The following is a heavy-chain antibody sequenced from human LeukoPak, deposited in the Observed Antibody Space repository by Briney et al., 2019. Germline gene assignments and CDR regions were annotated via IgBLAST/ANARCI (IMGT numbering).Heavy chain of an antibody. V-gene: IGHV4-30-4*08. J-gene: IGHJ4*02. CDR1: GGSISSGDYY. CDR2: IYYSGST. CDR3: ASSIVVVPAAIRX. D-gene: IGHD2-2*02. Sequence: SETLSLTCTVSGGSISSGDYYWSWIRQPPGKGLEWIGYIYYSGSTYYNPSLKSRVTISVDTSKNQFSLKLSSVTAADTAVYYCASSIVVVPAAIRXWGQGTLVT.